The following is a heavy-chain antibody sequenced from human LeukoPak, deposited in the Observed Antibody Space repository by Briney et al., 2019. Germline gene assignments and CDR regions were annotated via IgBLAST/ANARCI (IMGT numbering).Heavy chain of an antibody. V-gene: IGHV3-30-3*01. D-gene: IGHD3-3*01. Sequence: QPGGSLRLSCAASGFTFSSYAVHWVRQAPGKGLEWVAVISYDGSNKYYADSVKGRFTISRDNSKNTLYLQMNSLRAEDTAVYYCARDSGDFWSRSDAFDIWGQGTMVTVSS. CDR2: ISYDGSNK. CDR3: ARDSGDFWSRSDAFDI. J-gene: IGHJ3*02. CDR1: GFTFSSYA.